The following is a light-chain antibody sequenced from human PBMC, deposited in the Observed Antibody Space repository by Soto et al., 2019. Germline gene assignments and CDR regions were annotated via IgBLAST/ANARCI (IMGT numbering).Light chain of an antibody. Sequence: EVVLTQSPVTLSLSPGERATLSCRASQSFRGLLAWYQQKPGQAPRLLIYDASTRATGIPARFSGSGSGTEFTLTISSLQSEDFAVYYCQHYNDWPRTFGQGTKVEIK. CDR3: QHYNDWPRT. CDR1: QSFRGL. V-gene: IGKV3-15*01. CDR2: DAS. J-gene: IGKJ1*01.